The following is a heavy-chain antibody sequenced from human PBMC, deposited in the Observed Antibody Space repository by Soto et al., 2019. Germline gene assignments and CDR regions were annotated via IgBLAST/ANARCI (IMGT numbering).Heavy chain of an antibody. CDR2: ISGSGGST. CDR1: GFTFSSYA. CDR3: TRGEGFFYGVDV. J-gene: IGHJ6*02. V-gene: IGHV3-23*01. Sequence: PGGSLRLSCAASGFTFSSYAMSLVRQAPGKGLEWVSSISGSGGSTYYADSVKGRFTISRDNSKNFLYLQMSGLRADDSAVYYCTRGEGFFYGVDVWGLGTTVTVSS. D-gene: IGHD3-10*01.